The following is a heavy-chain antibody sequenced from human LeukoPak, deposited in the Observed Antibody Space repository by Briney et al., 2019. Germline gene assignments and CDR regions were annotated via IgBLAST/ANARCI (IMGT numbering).Heavy chain of an antibody. V-gene: IGHV3-43*01. D-gene: IGHD3-3*01. CDR2: ISWDGGTT. CDR1: GFTFDDYT. J-gene: IGHJ6*02. CDR3: AKGDFWSGYNYGMDV. Sequence: PGGSLRLSCAASGFTFDDYTMHWVRQAPGKGLEWFSLISWDGGTTYYADSVKGRFTISRDNSKNSLHLQMNSLRTEDTALYYCAKGDFWSGYNYGMDVWGQGTTVTVSS.